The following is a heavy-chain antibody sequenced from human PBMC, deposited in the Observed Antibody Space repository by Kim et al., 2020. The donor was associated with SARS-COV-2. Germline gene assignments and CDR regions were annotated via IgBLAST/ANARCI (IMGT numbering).Heavy chain of an antibody. V-gene: IGHV1-69*13. CDR2: IIPIFGTA. CDR1: GGTFSSYA. J-gene: IGHJ3*02. Sequence: SVKVSCKASGGTFSSYAISWVRQAPGQGLEWMGGIIPIFGTANYAQKFQGRVTITADESTSTAYMELSSLRSEDTAVYYCARDDYDFWSGYYTIAFDIWGQGTMVTVSS. D-gene: IGHD3-3*01. CDR3: ARDDYDFWSGYYTIAFDI.